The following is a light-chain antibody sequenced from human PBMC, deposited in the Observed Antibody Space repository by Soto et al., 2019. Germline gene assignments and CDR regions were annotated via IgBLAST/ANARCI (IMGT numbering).Light chain of an antibody. J-gene: IGKJ1*01. Sequence: ETVLTQSPGTLSLSPGERATLSCRASQTIRSNYLAWYRQTPGQAPRLLIYGASNRATGIADRFSGSGSGTDFSLIISRLEPEDFALYYWQQYGSSPWTFGQGTKMEIK. V-gene: IGKV3-20*01. CDR3: QQYGSSPWT. CDR2: GAS. CDR1: QTIRSNY.